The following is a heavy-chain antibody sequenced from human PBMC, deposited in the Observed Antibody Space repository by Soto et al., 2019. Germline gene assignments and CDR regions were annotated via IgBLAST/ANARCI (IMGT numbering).Heavy chain of an antibody. V-gene: IGHV3-23*01. CDR1: GFTFSSYA. CDR2: ISGSGGST. D-gene: IGHD6-19*01. CDR3: AKDHIAVAGTIDY. J-gene: IGHJ4*02. Sequence: GGSLRLSCAASGFTFSSYAMSWVRQAPGKGLEWVSAISGSGGSTYYADSVXGXXXXXXXXXXXXXXXXXXXXXXXDXXXXXCAKDHIAVAGTIDYWGQGTLVTVSS.